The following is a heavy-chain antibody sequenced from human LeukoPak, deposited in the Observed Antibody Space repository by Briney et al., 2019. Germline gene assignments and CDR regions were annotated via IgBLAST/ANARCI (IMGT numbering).Heavy chain of an antibody. CDR1: GYSISSGYY. D-gene: IGHD6-19*01. Sequence: SETLSLTCTVSGYSISSGYYWGWIRQPPGKGLEWIGSIYYSGSTYYNPSLKSRVTISVDTSKNQFSLKLSSVTAADTAVYYCARSPSGWNKKTFDYWGQGTLVTVSS. J-gene: IGHJ4*02. CDR2: IYYSGST. V-gene: IGHV4-38-2*02. CDR3: ARSPSGWNKKTFDY.